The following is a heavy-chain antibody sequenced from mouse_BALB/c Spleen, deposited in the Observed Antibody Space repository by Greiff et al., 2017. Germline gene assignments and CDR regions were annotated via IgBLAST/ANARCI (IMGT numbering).Heavy chain of an antibody. Sequence: QVQLQQSGAELVRSGASVKMSCKASGYTFTSYNMHWVKQTPGQGLEWIGNIYPGNGGTTYHQKFKGKATLTADTSSSTAYMQSSSLTSEDSAVYFCARSYYDYAWFAYWGQGTLVTVSA. CDR2: IYPGNGGT. V-gene: IGHV1-12*01. CDR3: ARSYYDYAWFAY. J-gene: IGHJ3*01. CDR1: GYTFTSYN. D-gene: IGHD2-4*01.